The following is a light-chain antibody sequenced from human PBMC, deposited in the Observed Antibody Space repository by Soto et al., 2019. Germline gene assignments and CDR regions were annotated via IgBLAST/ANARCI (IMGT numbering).Light chain of an antibody. CDR3: QQSYRAPLT. CDR1: QSVSDK. Sequence: MTQSPDTLSVSPGERAALSCRASQSVSDKVAWYQQKPGKAPKFLIHAASSLQSGVPSRFSGSGSGTDFTLTISSLQPEDSATYYCQQSYRAPLTFGPGTKVDI. CDR2: AAS. J-gene: IGKJ3*01. V-gene: IGKV1-39*01.